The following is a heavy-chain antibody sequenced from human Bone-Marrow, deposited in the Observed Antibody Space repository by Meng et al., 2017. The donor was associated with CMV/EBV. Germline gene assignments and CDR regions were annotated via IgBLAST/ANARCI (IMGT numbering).Heavy chain of an antibody. CDR3: TTAHGPPEHCSSNSPDS. D-gene: IGHD2-2*01. J-gene: IGHJ4*02. CDR2: IKSESDGGTT. V-gene: IGHV3-15*01. Sequence: GESLKISCAASGFAFTDAWMSWVRQAPGKGLEWVGRIKSESDGGTTDYTAPVNARFIISRDDSRDTLYLQMNSLKTEDSAVYYCTTAHGPPEHCSSNSPDSWGQGTLVTVSS. CDR1: GFAFTDAW.